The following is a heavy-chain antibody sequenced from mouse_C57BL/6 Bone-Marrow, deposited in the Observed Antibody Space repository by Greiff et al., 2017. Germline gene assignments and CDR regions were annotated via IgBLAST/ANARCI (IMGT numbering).Heavy chain of an antibody. CDR3: TRFSNYVDWYFDV. CDR1: GYTFTSYW. J-gene: IGHJ1*03. CDR2: IYPGNSDT. Sequence: VHVKQSGTVLARPGASVKMSCKTSGYTFTSYWMHWVKQRPGQGLEWIGAIYPGNSDTSYNQKFKGKAKLTAVTSASTAYMELRSLTNEDSAVYYCTRFSNYVDWYFDVWGTGTTVTVSS. D-gene: IGHD2-5*01. V-gene: IGHV1-5*01.